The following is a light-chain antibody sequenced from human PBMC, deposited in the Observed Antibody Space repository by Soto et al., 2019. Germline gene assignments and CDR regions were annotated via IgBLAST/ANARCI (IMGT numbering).Light chain of an antibody. CDR1: QGLNSY. CDR3: QQTLSYPST. Sequence: IQLTQYPSSLSASVGDRVTITYRASQGLNSYLAWYQQKPGKVPQLLIYEASTLQTGVPSRFSGSGSGTDLNIIIIILQADYFVTYCCQQTLSYPSTFGVGTKVDIK. V-gene: IGKV1-9*01. CDR2: EAS. J-gene: IGKJ4*01.